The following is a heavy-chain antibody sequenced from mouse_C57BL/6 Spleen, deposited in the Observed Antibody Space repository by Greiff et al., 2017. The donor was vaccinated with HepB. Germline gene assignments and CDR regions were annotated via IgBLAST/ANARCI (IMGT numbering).Heavy chain of an antibody. Sequence: QVQLKQSGPGLVAPSQSLSITCTVSGFSLTSYAISWVRQPPGKGLEWLGVIWTGGGTNYNSALKSRLSISKDNSKSQVFLKMNSLQTDDTARYYCARTTAQASAYYFDYWGQGTTLTVSS. CDR1: GFSLTSYA. V-gene: IGHV2-9-1*01. CDR3: ARTTAQASAYYFDY. D-gene: IGHD3-2*02. J-gene: IGHJ2*01. CDR2: IWTGGGT.